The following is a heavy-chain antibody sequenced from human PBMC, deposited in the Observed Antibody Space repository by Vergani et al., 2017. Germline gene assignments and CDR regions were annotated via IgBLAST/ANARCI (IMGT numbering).Heavy chain of an antibody. CDR1: GGSFSDYY. Sequence: QVQLQEWGAGLLKTSETLSLTCGVSGGSFSDYYWSWIRKAPGMGLEWIGEVNHGGSTNYNPSLKRRVSISVDTSKNQFSLQLTSVTAADSSLYFCASIARAPARSNPPPGYWGQGILVTVSS. D-gene: IGHD6-13*01. V-gene: IGHV4-34*01. CDR3: ASIARAPARSNPPPGY. CDR2: VNHGGST. J-gene: IGHJ4*02.